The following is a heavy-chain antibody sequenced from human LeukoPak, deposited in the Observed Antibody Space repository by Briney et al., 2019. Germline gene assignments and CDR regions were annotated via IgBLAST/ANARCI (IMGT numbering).Heavy chain of an antibody. CDR3: ASPPGRPNGD. CDR1: GFSLSSHA. CDR2: ISSSGDRT. J-gene: IGHJ4*02. D-gene: IGHD7-27*01. Sequence: GGSLRLSCAASGFSLSSHAMSWVRQAPGKGLEWVSSISSSGDRTYYADSVKGRLTISRDNPKNTLSLQMNSLRAEDTAMNYCASPPGRPNGDWGQGTLVTVSS. V-gene: IGHV3-23*01.